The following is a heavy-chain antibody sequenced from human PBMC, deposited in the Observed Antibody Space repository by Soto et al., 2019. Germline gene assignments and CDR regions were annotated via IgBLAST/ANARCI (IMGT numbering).Heavy chain of an antibody. CDR1: GFIFSNYG. V-gene: IGHV3-33*02. J-gene: IGHJ6*02. CDR2: TWFDGSNE. CDR3: RGESNGMDV. Sequence: QVQLVESGGGVVQPGRSLRLSCVASGFIFSNYGMQWVRQAPGKGLEWVAVTWFDGSNEFYADSVKGRFTIFRDNSRDTLFLKMNSLTVDDTGVYFCRGESNGMDVGGRGTTVIVS.